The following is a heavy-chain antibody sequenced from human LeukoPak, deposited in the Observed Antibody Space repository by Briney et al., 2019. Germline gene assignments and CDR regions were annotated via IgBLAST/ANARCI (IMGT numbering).Heavy chain of an antibody. J-gene: IGHJ6*03. V-gene: IGHV1-46*01. CDR3: ARGPSITMVRGGQWYYYMDV. CDR2: INPSGGST. D-gene: IGHD3-10*01. Sequence: GSVKVCCKASGYTFTSYYIHWVRQAPGQGLEWMGLINPSGGSTNYAQKFQGRVTMTRDTSTSTVYMELSSLRSEDTAVYYCARGPSITMVRGGQWYYYMDVWGKGTTVTISS. CDR1: GYTFTSYY.